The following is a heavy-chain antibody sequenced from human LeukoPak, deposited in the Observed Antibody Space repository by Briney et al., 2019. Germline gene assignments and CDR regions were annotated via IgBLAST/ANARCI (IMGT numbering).Heavy chain of an antibody. CDR2: ISAYNGNT. V-gene: IGHV1-18*04. D-gene: IGHD3-22*01. CDR3: ARDYYDSSGSIDY. CDR1: GYTFTGYY. J-gene: IGHJ4*02. Sequence: ASVKVSRKASGYTFTGYYMHWVRQAPGQGLEWMGWISAYNGNTNYAQKLQGRVTMTTDTSTSTAYMELRSLRSDDTAVYYCARDYYDSSGSIDYWGQGTLVTVSS.